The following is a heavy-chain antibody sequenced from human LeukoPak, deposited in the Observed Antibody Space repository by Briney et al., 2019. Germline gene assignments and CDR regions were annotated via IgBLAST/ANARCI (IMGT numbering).Heavy chain of an antibody. CDR3: ARVRRYYYGSGSYRTPSYYYYYGMDV. Sequence: PSETLSLTCAVYGGSFSGYYWSWIRQPPGKGLEWIGEINHSGSTNYNPSLKSRATISVDTSKNQFSLKLSSVTAADTAVCYCARVRRYYYGSGSYRTPSYYYYYGMDVWGQGTTVTVSS. CDR2: INHSGST. D-gene: IGHD3-10*01. J-gene: IGHJ6*02. V-gene: IGHV4-34*01. CDR1: GGSFSGYY.